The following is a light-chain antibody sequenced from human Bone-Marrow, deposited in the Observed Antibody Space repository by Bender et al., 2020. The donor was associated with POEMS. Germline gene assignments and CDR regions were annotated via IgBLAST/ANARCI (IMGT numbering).Light chain of an antibody. CDR2: DDR. CDR3: QVWDSSTDHRV. CDR1: NIGRKS. J-gene: IGLJ3*02. Sequence: SYELTQPPSVSVAPGQTARITCGGNNIGRKSVHWYQQKPGQAPVLVVYDDRDRPSGIPERFSGSNSGKTATLTISRVEAGDEAVYYCQVWDSSTDHRVFGGGTKLTVL. V-gene: IGLV3-21*02.